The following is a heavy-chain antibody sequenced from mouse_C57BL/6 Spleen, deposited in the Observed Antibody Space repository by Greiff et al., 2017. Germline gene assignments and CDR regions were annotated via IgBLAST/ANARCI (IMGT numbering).Heavy chain of an antibody. V-gene: IGHV1-64*01. CDR3: AKFYYDYDEYYFDY. CDR1: GYTFTSYW. J-gene: IGHJ2*01. D-gene: IGHD2-4*01. Sequence: QVQLQQPGAELVKPGASVKLSCKASGYTFTSYWMHWVKQRPGQGLEWIGMIHPNSGSTNYNEKFKSKATLTVDKSSSTAYMQLSSLTSEDSAVYYCAKFYYDYDEYYFDYWGQGTTLTVSS. CDR2: IHPNSGST.